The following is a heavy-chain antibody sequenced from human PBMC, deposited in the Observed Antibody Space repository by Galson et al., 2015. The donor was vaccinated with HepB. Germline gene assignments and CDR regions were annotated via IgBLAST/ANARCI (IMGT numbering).Heavy chain of an antibody. J-gene: IGHJ4*02. Sequence: SLRLSCAASGFTFSSYAMSWVRQAPGKGLEWVSAISGSGGSTYYADSVKGRFTISRDNSKNTLYLQMNSLRAEDTAVYYCAKAAPYCSSTSCYKDYWGQGTLVTVSS. CDR1: GFTFSSYA. V-gene: IGHV3-23*01. D-gene: IGHD2-2*02. CDR3: AKAAPYCSSTSCYKDY. CDR2: ISGSGGST.